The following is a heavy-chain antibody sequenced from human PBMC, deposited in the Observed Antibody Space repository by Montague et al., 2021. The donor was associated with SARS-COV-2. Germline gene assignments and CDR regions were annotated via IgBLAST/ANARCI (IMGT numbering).Heavy chain of an antibody. D-gene: IGHD3-10*01. CDR3: AKSRITMVRGIYDAFDV. Sequence: TLSLICAVSGGSISSGAYSWTWVRQPPGKGLEWIGYIHHDGRTYYNPSLRSRVTISVERSKNQFSLKLTSVSAADTAVYFCAKSRITMVRGIYDAFDVWGRGTMVTVSS. CDR1: GGSISSGAYS. CDR2: IHHDGRT. V-gene: IGHV4-30-2*01. J-gene: IGHJ3*01.